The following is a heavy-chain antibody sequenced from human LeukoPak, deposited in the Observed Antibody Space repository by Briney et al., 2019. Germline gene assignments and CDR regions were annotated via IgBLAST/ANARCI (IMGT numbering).Heavy chain of an antibody. CDR1: GGSLSGYY. Sequence: PSETLSLTCAVYGGSLSGYYWSWIRQPPGKGREWIGEINHSGSTNYNPSLKSRVTISLDKPKNQFSLKLSPVTAADTAVYYCARRPYSSSSIGYWGQGTLVTVSS. V-gene: IGHV4-34*01. CDR3: ARRPYSSSSIGY. CDR2: INHSGST. D-gene: IGHD6-6*01. J-gene: IGHJ4*02.